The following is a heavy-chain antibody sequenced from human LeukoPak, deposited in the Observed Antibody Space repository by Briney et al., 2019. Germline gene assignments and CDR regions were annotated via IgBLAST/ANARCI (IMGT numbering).Heavy chain of an antibody. J-gene: IGHJ4*02. CDR2: IYSGGST. D-gene: IGHD5-18*01. CDR1: GFTVSSNY. CDR3: ARDLGYSYGFDY. Sequence: EGSLRLSCAASGFTVSSNYMSWVRQAPGKGLEWVLVIYSGGSTYYADSVKGRFTISRDNSKNTLYLQMNSLRAEDTAVYYCARDLGYSYGFDYWGQGTLVTVSS. V-gene: IGHV3-53*01.